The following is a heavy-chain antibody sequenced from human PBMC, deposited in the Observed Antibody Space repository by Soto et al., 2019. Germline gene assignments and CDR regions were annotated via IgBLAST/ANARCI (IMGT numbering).Heavy chain of an antibody. D-gene: IGHD3-10*01. CDR3: AKDLITMVPTAWGMDV. CDR1: GFSFSSYG. CDR2: ISYDGSNK. Sequence: LRLSCAASGFSFSSYGIHWVRQAPGKGLEWVALISYDGSNKYYADSVKGRFTISRDNSKNTLYLQMNSLRAEDTAVYYCAKDLITMVPTAWGMDVWGQGTTVTVSS. V-gene: IGHV3-30*18. J-gene: IGHJ6*02.